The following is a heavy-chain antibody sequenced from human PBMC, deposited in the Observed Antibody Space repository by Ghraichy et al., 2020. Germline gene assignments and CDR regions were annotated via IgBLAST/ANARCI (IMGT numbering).Heavy chain of an antibody. CDR1: GFPFSSSW. J-gene: IGHJ4*01. D-gene: IGHD3-10*01. CDR2: IKQDGIEK. V-gene: IGHV3-7*03. Sequence: ETLSLTCAASGFPFSSSWMAWVRQAPGKGPVWVANIKQDGIEKHSADSVRGRFTISRDNAKDSLYLQMNSMRAEDTAVYYCAKDSAGALDYWGHGTLVTVYS. CDR3: AKDSAGALDY.